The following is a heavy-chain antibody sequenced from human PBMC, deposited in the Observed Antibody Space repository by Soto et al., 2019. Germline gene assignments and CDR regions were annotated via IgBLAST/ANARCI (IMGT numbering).Heavy chain of an antibody. CDR2: MNPDSGST. V-gene: IGHV1-8*01. J-gene: IGHJ6*02. D-gene: IGHD2-8*01. Sequence: GASVKVSCKPSGYPFTSYHVNWVRQAPGQGLEWMGWMNPDSGSTDYALKFQGRLTMTRNTSMSTAYLELSSLRSEDTAVYYCARGMVYASYGMDVWGQGTTVTVSS. CDR3: ARGMVYASYGMDV. CDR1: GYPFTSYH.